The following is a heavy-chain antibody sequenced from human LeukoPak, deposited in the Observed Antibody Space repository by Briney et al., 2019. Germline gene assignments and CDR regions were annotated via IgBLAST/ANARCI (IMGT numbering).Heavy chain of an antibody. CDR2: IIPILGIA. J-gene: IGHJ6*02. CDR3: ARVEGEWSHYYYGMDV. D-gene: IGHD3-3*01. CDR1: GGTFISYA. V-gene: IGHV1-69*04. Sequence: GASVKVSCKASGGTFISYAISWVRQAPGQGLEWMGRIIPILGIANYAQKFQGRVTITADKSTSTAYMELSSLRSEDTAVYYCARVEGEWSHYYYGMDVWGQGTTVTVSS.